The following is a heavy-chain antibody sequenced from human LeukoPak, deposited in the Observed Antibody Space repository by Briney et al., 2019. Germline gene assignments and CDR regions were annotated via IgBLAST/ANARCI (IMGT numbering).Heavy chain of an antibody. V-gene: IGHV4-34*01. CDR3: ARVALYDYVWGSYPTLDY. D-gene: IGHD3-16*02. J-gene: IGHJ4*02. CDR1: GGSFSGYY. CDR2: INHSGST. Sequence: KPSETLSLTCAVYGGSFSGYYWSWIRQPPGKGLEWIGEINHSGSTNYNPSLKSRVTISVDTSKNQFSLKLSSVTAADTAVYYCARVALYDYVWGSYPTLDYWSQGTLVTVSS.